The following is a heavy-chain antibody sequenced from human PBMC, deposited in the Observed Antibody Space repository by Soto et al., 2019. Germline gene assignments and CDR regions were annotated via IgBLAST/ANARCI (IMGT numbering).Heavy chain of an antibody. Sequence: PSETLSLTCTVSGGSVSSVSYYWSWIRQPPGKGLEWIGYIYYSGSTNYNPSLKSRVTISVDTSKNQFSLKLSSVTAADTAVYYCARDAPNYGSGSYGMDVWGQGTTVTVS. CDR3: ARDAPNYGSGSYGMDV. D-gene: IGHD3-10*01. CDR1: GGSVSSVSYY. J-gene: IGHJ6*02. V-gene: IGHV4-61*01. CDR2: IYYSGST.